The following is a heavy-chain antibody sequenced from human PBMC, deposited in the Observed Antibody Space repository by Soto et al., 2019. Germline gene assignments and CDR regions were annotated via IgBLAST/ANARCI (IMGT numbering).Heavy chain of an antibody. Sequence: GESLKISCQASGYSFTSYWITWVRQMPGKGLEWMGRIAPSGSYAHYSPSFQGHVTFSVDKSINTAYLQWSRLEASDTAMYYCARRLTAPTAMIGRKEFDYWGQGTLVTVS. CDR1: GYSFTSYW. D-gene: IGHD2-21*01. CDR3: ARRLTAPTAMIGRKEFDY. J-gene: IGHJ4*02. V-gene: IGHV5-10-1*01. CDR2: IAPSGSYA.